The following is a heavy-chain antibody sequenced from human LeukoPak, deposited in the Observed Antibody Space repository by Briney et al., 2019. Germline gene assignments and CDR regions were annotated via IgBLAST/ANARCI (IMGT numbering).Heavy chain of an antibody. J-gene: IGHJ3*02. Sequence: ASVKVSCKASGYTFTSYSMHCVRQAPGQGLEWMGIINPSGGSTTYAQKFQGRVTMTRDTSTSTVYMELSSLRSEDTAVYYCARDSEGYGDYGDAFDIWGQRTMVTVSS. CDR2: INPSGGST. V-gene: IGHV1-46*01. CDR3: ARDSEGYGDYGDAFDI. CDR1: GYTFTSYS. D-gene: IGHD4-17*01.